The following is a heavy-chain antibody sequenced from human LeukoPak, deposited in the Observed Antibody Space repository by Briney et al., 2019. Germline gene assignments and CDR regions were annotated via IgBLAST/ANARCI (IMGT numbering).Heavy chain of an antibody. CDR1: GGSFSGYY. J-gene: IGHJ4*02. CDR3: ARGRSLGIAVAGTPKYYFDY. D-gene: IGHD6-19*01. V-gene: IGHV4-34*01. CDR2: INHSGST. Sequence: PSETLSLTCAVYGGSFSGYYWSWIRQPPGKGLEWIGEINHSGSTNYNPSLKSRVTISVDTSKNQFSLKLSSVTAADTAVYYCARGRSLGIAVAGTPKYYFDYWGQGTLVTVSS.